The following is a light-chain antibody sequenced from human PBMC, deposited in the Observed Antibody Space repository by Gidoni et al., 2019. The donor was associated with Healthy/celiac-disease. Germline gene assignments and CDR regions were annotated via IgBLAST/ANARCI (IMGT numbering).Light chain of an antibody. V-gene: IGKV1-8*01. CDR2: AES. J-gene: IGKJ2*01. CDR3: QQYYSYPPYT. Sequence: AIRIIQSPSSPSASTGDRVTITCRASKGICSSFAWYQQKPGKAPKLLIYAESTLQSGVTSRFSGSGSGTEFTLTISSRQSDDFATDYCQQYYSYPPYTFGQXTKLEIK. CDR1: KGICSS.